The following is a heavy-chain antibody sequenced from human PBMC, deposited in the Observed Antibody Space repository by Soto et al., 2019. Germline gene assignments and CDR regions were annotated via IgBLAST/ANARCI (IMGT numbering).Heavy chain of an antibody. CDR1: GFTFSNAW. Sequence: GGSLRLSCAASGFTFSNAWMSWVRQAPGKGLEWVGRIKSKTDGGTTDYAAPVKGRFTNSRDDSKNTLYLQMNSLKTEDTAVYYCTTDWGYCTNGVCSYPGYYYYYMDVWGKGTTVTVSS. CDR2: IKSKTDGGTT. J-gene: IGHJ6*03. D-gene: IGHD2-8*01. V-gene: IGHV3-15*01. CDR3: TTDWGYCTNGVCSYPGYYYYYMDV.